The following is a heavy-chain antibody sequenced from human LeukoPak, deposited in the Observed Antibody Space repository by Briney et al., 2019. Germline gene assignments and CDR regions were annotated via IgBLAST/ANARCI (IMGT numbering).Heavy chain of an antibody. CDR2: VYSGGST. CDR1: GFTVSSNY. Sequence: PGGSLRLSCAASGFTVSSNYMSWVRQAPGKGLEWVSVVYSGGSTHYVDSVKGRFTISRDNSKNTLYLHMNSLRAEDTAVYYCATADSGSYYSGFDYWGQGTLVTVSS. CDR3: ATADSGSYYSGFDY. V-gene: IGHV3-66*01. J-gene: IGHJ4*02. D-gene: IGHD1-26*01.